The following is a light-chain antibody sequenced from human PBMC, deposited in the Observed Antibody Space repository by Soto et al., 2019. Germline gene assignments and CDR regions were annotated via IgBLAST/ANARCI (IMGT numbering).Light chain of an antibody. CDR2: AGN. CDR3: CSYAGSSTFVV. J-gene: IGLJ2*01. V-gene: IGLV2-23*03. Sequence: QSALTQPASVSGSPGQSITISCAGTSSDVGSYNFVSWYQQHPGKAPKLMIYAGNKRPSGVSNRFSGSKSGNTASLTISGLQAGDEADYYCCSYAGSSTFVVFGGGTKLTVL. CDR1: SSDVGSYNF.